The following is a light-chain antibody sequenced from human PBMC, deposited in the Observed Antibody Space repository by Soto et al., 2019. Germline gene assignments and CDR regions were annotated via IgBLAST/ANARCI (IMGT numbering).Light chain of an antibody. J-gene: IGLJ1*01. CDR3: AAWDASLNGYV. CDR1: SSNIGSNY. V-gene: IGLV1-47*01. CDR2: RNN. Sequence: QLVLTQPPSASGTPGQRVTIFCSGSSSNIGSNYVYWYQQVPGTAPKLLIYRNNQRPSGVPDRFSGSKSGTSASLAISGLQSEDEADYYCAAWDASLNGYVFGTGTKLTVL.